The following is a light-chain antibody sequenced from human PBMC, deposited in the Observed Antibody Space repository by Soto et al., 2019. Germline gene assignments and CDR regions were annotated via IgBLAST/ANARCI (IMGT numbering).Light chain of an antibody. Sequence: DLQLTQSPSTLSASVGATVTVTCRASQTISSWLAWYQQKPGKAPKLLIYTASTLKSGVPSRFSGSGSGTEFTLTISSLQPDDFATYYCQQYNSYSEAFGQGTKVDI. CDR3: QQYNSYSEA. V-gene: IGKV1-5*03. CDR2: TAS. CDR1: QTISSW. J-gene: IGKJ1*01.